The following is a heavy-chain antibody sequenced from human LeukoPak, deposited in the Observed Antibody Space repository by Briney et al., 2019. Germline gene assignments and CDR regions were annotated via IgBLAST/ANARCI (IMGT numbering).Heavy chain of an antibody. CDR3: ARVTRSPFGWFDP. V-gene: IGHV3-21*01. CDR2: ISGSSTYI. D-gene: IGHD4-17*01. Sequence: TGGSLRLSCAASGFTFSSYSMNWVRQALGKGLEWVSSISGSSTYIYYTDSVKGRFTISRDNAKNSLYLQMNSLRAEDTAVYYCARVTRSPFGWFDPWGQGTLVTVSS. J-gene: IGHJ5*02. CDR1: GFTFSSYS.